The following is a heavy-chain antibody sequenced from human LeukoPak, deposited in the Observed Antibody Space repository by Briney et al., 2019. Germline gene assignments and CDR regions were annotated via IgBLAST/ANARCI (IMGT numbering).Heavy chain of an antibody. D-gene: IGHD4-11*01. V-gene: IGHV1-18*01. Sequence: ASVKVSCKASGYTFTSYGISWVRQAPGQGLEWMGWISAYNGNTNYAQKLQGRVAMTTDTSTSTAYMELRSLRSDDTAVYYCASRAYSRDYYYYYYMDVWGKGTTVTVSS. CDR2: ISAYNGNT. CDR3: ASRAYSRDYYYYYYMDV. J-gene: IGHJ6*03. CDR1: GYTFTSYG.